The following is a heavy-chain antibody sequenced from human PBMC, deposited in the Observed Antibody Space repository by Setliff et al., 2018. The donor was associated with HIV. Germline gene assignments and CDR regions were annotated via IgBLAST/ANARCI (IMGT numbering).Heavy chain of an antibody. Sequence: PSETLSLTCAVYGGSFSGYYWTWIRQPPGKGLEWIGEITHSGSTNYNPSLETRVTISVDTSKNQFSLKLSSVTAADTAIYYCVRVPRITTLRNAFDIWGQGTMVTVSS. J-gene: IGHJ3*02. CDR1: GGSFSGYY. V-gene: IGHV4-34*01. CDR3: VRVPRITTLRNAFDI. CDR2: ITHSGST. D-gene: IGHD3-3*01.